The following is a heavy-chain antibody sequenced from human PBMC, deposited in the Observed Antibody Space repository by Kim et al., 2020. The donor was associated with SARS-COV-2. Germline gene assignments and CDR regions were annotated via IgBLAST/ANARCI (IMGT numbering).Heavy chain of an antibody. J-gene: IGHJ5*02. D-gene: IGHD3-10*01. Sequence: IYAQKFQGRVTMTEDTSTDTAYMELSSLRSEDTAVYYCATVFGTLWFGESWGQGTLVTVSS. V-gene: IGHV1-24*01. CDR3: ATVFGTLWFGES.